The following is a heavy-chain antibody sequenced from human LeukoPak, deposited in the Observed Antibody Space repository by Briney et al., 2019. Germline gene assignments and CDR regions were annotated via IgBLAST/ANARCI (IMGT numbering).Heavy chain of an antibody. CDR2: INHSGST. D-gene: IGHD2-2*02. Sequence: SETLSLTCAVYGGSFSGYYWSWIRQRPGKGLEWIGEINHSGSTNYNPSLKSRVTISVDTSQNQFSLKLSSVTAADTAVYYCARAPGVQAAINRRFDPWGQGTLVTVSS. J-gene: IGHJ5*02. V-gene: IGHV4-34*01. CDR3: ARAPGVQAAINRRFDP. CDR1: GGSFSGYY.